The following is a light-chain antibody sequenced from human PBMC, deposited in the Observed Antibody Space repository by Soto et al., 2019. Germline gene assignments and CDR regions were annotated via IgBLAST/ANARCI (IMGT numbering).Light chain of an antibody. V-gene: IGKV3-15*01. J-gene: IGKJ2*01. CDR3: QQYNNWPPYT. CDR1: QSVSSN. CDR2: GVS. Sequence: EIVMTQSPATLSVSPGDRATLSCRASQSVSSNLAWYQQKPGQAPRLLIYGVSTRVTGIPDRFSGSGSGTEFTLTISSLQSEDFAVYHCQQYNNWPPYTFGQGTKLEIK.